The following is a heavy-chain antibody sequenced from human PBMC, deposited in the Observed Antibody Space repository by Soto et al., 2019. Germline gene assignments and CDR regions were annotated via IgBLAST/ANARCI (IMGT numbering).Heavy chain of an antibody. CDR3: ARPSREVRGYYYYYGMDD. CDR1: GGTFSSYA. J-gene: IGHJ6*01. V-gene: IGHV1-69*13. Sequence: VASVKVYCKASGGTFSSYAISWVRQAPGQGLEWMGGIIPIFGTANYAQKFQGRVTITADESTSTAYMELSSLRSEDTAVYYCARPSREVRGYYYYYGMDDWGQGTMVNVAS. CDR2: IIPIFGTA. D-gene: IGHD4-4*01.